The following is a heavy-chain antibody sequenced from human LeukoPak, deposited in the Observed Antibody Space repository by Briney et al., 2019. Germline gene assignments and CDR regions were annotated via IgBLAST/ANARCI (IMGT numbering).Heavy chain of an antibody. J-gene: IGHJ4*02. Sequence: GGSLRLPCAASGFTFHNYAIHWVRQAPGKGLEWVSLTSGDGITTYFADSVKGRFTISRDNSKSSLFLQMNSLRTEDTALYYCARDHVYGGADYWGQGTLVTVS. V-gene: IGHV3-43*02. CDR3: ARDHVYGGADY. CDR2: TSGDGITT. D-gene: IGHD5/OR15-5a*01. CDR1: GFTFHNYA.